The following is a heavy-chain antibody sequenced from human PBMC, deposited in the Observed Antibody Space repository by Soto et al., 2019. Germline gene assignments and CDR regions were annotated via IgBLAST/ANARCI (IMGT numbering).Heavy chain of an antibody. CDR1: GFTFSNAW. J-gene: IGHJ6*02. D-gene: IGHD5-18*01. CDR2: IKKITDGGTT. V-gene: IGHV3-15*01. CDR3: TTGGYNNVQGGMDV. Sequence: EVQLIQSGGGLVKPGGSLRLSCAASGFTFSNAWMTWVRQASGKGLEWVGRIKKITDGGTTYYAAPVKGRFTVSRDDSKNTLYLQMNSLKTEDTAVYYCTTGGYNNVQGGMDVWGQGTMVTVSS.